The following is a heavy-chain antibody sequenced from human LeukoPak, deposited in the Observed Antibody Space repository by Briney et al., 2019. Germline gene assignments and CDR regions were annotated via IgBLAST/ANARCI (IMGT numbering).Heavy chain of an antibody. Sequence: PGGSLRLSCGASGFTFSSYDMSWVRQAPGKGLEGVSAVGGSGGSTHYADSVKGRSTISRDNSKNTLYLLMSSLRAEDTAEYYCAKDRDSSGWWDYYYGMDVWGQGTTVTVSS. D-gene: IGHD6-19*01. CDR1: GFTFSSYD. CDR3: AKDRDSSGWWDYYYGMDV. V-gene: IGHV3-23*01. CDR2: VGGSGGST. J-gene: IGHJ6*02.